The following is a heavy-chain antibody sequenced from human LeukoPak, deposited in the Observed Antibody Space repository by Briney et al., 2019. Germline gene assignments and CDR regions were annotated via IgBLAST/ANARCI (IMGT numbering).Heavy chain of an antibody. CDR1: GFTFSRYA. V-gene: IGHV3-23*01. D-gene: IGHD3-10*01. Sequence: GGSLRLSCAASGFTFSRYAMSWVGQAPGKGLEWVSTISGSGGSTYCADFVKGRFTICRDNSKNTLYLQMNSLRAEDTAVYYCAKAYFGSGSYYNEYYYYYGMDVWGQGTTVTVSS. J-gene: IGHJ6*02. CDR3: AKAYFGSGSYYNEYYYYYGMDV. CDR2: ISGSGGST.